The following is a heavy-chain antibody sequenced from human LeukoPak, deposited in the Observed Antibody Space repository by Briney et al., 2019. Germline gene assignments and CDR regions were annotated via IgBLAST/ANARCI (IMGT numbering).Heavy chain of an antibody. Sequence: GGSLRLSCAASGFTVSSNYMSWVRQAPGKGLEWVSVIYSGGSTYYADSVKGRFTISRDNSKNTLYLQMNSLRAEDTAVYYCAREYYYDSSGSGRGTAFDIWGQGAMVTVSS. CDR1: GFTVSSNY. CDR2: IYSGGST. J-gene: IGHJ3*02. CDR3: AREYYYDSSGSGRGTAFDI. D-gene: IGHD3-22*01. V-gene: IGHV3-53*01.